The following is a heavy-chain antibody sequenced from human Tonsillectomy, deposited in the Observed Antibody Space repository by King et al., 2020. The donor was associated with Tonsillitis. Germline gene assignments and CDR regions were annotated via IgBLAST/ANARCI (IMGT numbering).Heavy chain of an antibody. CDR2: ISGSGGST. Sequence: VQLVESGGGLVQPGGSLRLSCAASGFTFSIYAMSWVRQAPGKGLEWVSSISGSGGSTYYADSVKGRFTISRDNSKNTLYLQMNSLRAEDAAVYYCAKNMATAGYYYYGMDVGGQGPTVTVPS. J-gene: IGHJ6*02. V-gene: IGHV3-23*04. D-gene: IGHD6-13*01. CDR1: GFTFSIYA. CDR3: AKNMATAGYYYYGMDV.